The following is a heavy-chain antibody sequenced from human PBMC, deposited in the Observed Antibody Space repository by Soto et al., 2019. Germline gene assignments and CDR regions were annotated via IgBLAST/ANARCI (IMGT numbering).Heavy chain of an antibody. CDR3: ARGATHGSSWYFWFDP. V-gene: IGHV1-69*01. J-gene: IGHJ5*02. CDR1: GGTFSTYH. CDR2: IIPLFGTT. Sequence: QVQLVQSGAEVRMPGSSVKVSCKASGGTFSTYHINWVRQAPGQGLEWMGGIIPLFGTTNYAQKFKGRVTITADESTSTAYMELRSLRAEDAAVYDCARGATHGSSWYFWFDPWGQGTLVTVSS. D-gene: IGHD6-13*01.